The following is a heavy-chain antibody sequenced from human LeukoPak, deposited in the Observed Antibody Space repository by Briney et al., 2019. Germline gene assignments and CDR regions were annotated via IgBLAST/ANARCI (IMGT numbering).Heavy chain of an antibody. CDR3: AITSTLGCFYGLET. CDR2: IYSGGTT. D-gene: IGHD2-15*01. J-gene: IGHJ6*01. V-gene: IGHV3-53*01. CDR1: GFTVSSDA. Sequence: PGGSLRLSLSASGFTVSSDAMNWVRQAPGKGLEWVSVIYSGGTTYYADSVKGRFTISRDNSKNTLYLQMNSLRAEDTAVYYCAITSTLGCFYGLETCVEGATVTVSS.